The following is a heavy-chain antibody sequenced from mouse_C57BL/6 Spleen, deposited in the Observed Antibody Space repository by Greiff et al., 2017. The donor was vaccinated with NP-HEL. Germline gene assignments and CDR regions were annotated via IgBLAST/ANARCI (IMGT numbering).Heavy chain of an antibody. V-gene: IGHV1-52*01. D-gene: IGHD2-5*01. CDR2: IDPSDSET. Sequence: VQLQQPGAELVRPGSSVKLSCKASGYTFTSYWMHWVKQRPIQGLEWIGNIDPSDSETHYNQKFKDKATLTVDKSSSTAYMQLSSLTFEDSAVYYCAREYYSNYMAWFAYWGQGTLVTVSA. CDR1: GYTFTSYW. J-gene: IGHJ3*01. CDR3: AREYYSNYMAWFAY.